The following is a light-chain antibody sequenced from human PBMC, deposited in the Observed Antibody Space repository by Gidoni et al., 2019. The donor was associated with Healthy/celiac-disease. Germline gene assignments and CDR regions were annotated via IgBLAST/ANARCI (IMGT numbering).Light chain of an antibody. CDR2: RNN. J-gene: IGLJ3*02. CDR1: SSNIGSNS. CDR3: AAWDDSLSDWV. Sequence: QSVLTQPPSSSGTPGQRVTIFCSGSSSNIGSNSVYWYQQLPGTAPKLLIYRNNQRPSGVPDRISGSKSGTSASLAISGLRSEDEADYYCAAWDDSLSDWVFGGGTKLTVL. V-gene: IGLV1-47*01.